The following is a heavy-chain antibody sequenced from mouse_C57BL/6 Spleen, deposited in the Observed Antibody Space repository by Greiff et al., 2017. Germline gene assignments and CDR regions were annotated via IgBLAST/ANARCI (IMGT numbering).Heavy chain of an antibody. CDR2: IRSKSNNYAT. J-gene: IGHJ4*01. Sequence: EVNLVESGGGLVQPKGSLKLSCAASGFSFNTYAMNWVRQAPGKGLEWVARIRSKSNNYATYYADSVKDRFTISRDDSESMLYLQMNNLKTEDTAMYYCVRHGDYDGPDYWGQGTSVTVSS. V-gene: IGHV10-1*01. CDR3: VRHGDYDGPDY. CDR1: GFSFNTYA. D-gene: IGHD2-4*01.